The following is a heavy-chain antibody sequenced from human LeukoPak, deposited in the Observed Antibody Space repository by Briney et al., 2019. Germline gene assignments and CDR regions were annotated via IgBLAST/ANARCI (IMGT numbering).Heavy chain of an antibody. J-gene: IGHJ6*03. V-gene: IGHV3-66*01. D-gene: IGHD3-10*01. CDR1: GFTVSSNY. Sequence: GGSLRLSCAASGFTVSSNYMSWVRQAPGKGLEWVSVIYSGGSTYYADSVKGRFTISRDNSKNTLYLQMNSLRAEDTAVYYCAKDDGSGSYYYYYYYMDVWGKGTTVTVSS. CDR2: IYSGGST. CDR3: AKDDGSGSYYYYYYYMDV.